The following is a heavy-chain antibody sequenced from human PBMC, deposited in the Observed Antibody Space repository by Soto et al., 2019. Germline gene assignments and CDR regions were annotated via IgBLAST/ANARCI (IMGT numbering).Heavy chain of an antibody. V-gene: IGHV3-23*01. D-gene: IGHD3-10*01. CDR3: AKDLSNYYGSGSYYNYYYYYGMDV. CDR2: ISGSGGST. J-gene: IGHJ6*02. Sequence: EVQLLESGGDLVQPGGSLRLSCAASAFTFSSYAMSWVRQAPGKGLEWVSAISGSGGSTYYADSVKGRFTISRDNSKNTLYLQMNSLRAEDTAVYYCAKDLSNYYGSGSYYNYYYYYGMDVWGQGTTVTVSS. CDR1: AFTFSSYA.